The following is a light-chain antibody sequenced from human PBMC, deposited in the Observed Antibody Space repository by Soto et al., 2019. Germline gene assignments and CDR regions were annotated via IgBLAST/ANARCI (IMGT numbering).Light chain of an antibody. J-gene: IGLJ1*01. CDR2: DVS. CDR3: TSYTSSSTPYV. CDR1: SSDVGAYTY. V-gene: IGLV2-14*01. Sequence: QSTLTQPPSLSGSPGQSITISCAEKSSDVGAYTYVSWYQQHPGKAPKLMIYDVSNRPSGVSNRSSGSKSGNTASLTISGLQAEDEADYYCTSYTSSSTPYVFGGGTKVTVL.